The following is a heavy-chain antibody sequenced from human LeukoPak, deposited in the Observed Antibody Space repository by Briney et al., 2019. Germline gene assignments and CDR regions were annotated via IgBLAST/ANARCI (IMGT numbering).Heavy chain of an antibody. CDR1: GFSFSNYW. J-gene: IGHJ4*02. V-gene: IGHV3-74*01. CDR3: TKEFYGDYL. D-gene: IGHD4-17*01. Sequence: PGGSLRLSCAASGFSFSNYWMHWVRQAPGKGLVWVSRISPEGNNPRYADSVKDRFTISRDNAKKKLYLQMNSLRVEDTAVYYCTKEFYGDYLWGQGTLVTVSS. CDR2: ISPEGNNP.